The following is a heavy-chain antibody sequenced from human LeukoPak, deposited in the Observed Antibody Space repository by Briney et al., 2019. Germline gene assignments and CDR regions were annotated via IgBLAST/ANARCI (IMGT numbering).Heavy chain of an antibody. V-gene: IGHV1-46*01. D-gene: IGHD6-19*01. J-gene: IGHJ4*02. CDR2: INPTGGST. CDR1: GYTFTSYY. Sequence: WASVKVSCKASGYTFTSYYMHWVRQAPGQGLEWMGLINPTGGSTGYAQKFQGRVTMTRDMSTSTDYMELSSLRSEDTAVYYCARSIGWSPSQRYFDYWGQGTLVTVSS. CDR3: ARSIGWSPSQRYFDY.